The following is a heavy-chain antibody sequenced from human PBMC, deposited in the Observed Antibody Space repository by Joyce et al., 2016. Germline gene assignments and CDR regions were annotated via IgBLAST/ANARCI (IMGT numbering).Heavy chain of an antibody. CDR3: AKEEAGYCSLGRCFSLNY. Sequence: QLVESGGAVVQPGRSLRLSCVASGFTFSNYAIHWVRQGPGKGLEWLAVISNDGTDQDYADSVKGRFTVSRDNSKNTHYLQVNSLRAEDTAVYYCAKEEAGYCSLGRCFSLNYWGQGTLVTVSS. CDR2: ISNDGTDQ. J-gene: IGHJ4*02. CDR1: GFTFSNYA. V-gene: IGHV3-30*18. D-gene: IGHD2-15*01.